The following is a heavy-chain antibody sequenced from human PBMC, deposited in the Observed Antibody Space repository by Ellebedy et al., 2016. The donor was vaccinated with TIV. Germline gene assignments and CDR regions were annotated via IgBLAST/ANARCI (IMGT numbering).Heavy chain of an antibody. CDR3: ARSRLGGGHWYFDF. CDR2: IAVYNGHT. CDR1: GYTFTRYG. Sequence: ASVKVSCXVSGYTFTRYGMSRVRQAPGQGLEWMGWIAVYNGHTKYAQKFQDRVVMTTETATSTVYMELRSLRSDDTAVYYCARSRLGGGHWYFDFWGRGTLVTVSS. V-gene: IGHV1-18*01. D-gene: IGHD3-10*01. J-gene: IGHJ2*01.